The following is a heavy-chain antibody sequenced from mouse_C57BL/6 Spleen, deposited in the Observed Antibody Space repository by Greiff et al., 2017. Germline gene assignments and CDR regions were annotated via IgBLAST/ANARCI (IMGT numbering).Heavy chain of an antibody. J-gene: IGHJ2*01. CDR1: GFTFSSYA. Sequence: EVQVVESGGGLVKPGGSLKLSCAASGFTFSSYAMSWVRQTPEKRLEWVASISDGGSYTYYPDNVKGRFTISRDNAKNNLYLQMSHLKSEDTAMYYCAREGQLRLHYWGQGTTLTVSS. D-gene: IGHD3-2*02. CDR2: ISDGGSYT. V-gene: IGHV5-4*01. CDR3: AREGQLRLHY.